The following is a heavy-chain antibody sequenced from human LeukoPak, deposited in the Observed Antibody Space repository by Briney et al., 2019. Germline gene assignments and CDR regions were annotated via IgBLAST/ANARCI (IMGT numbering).Heavy chain of an antibody. Sequence: ASVKVSCKASGYTFTSYYMHWVRQAPGQGLEWMGIINPSGGSTSYAQKFQGRVTMTRDMSTSTVYMELSSLRSEDTAVYYCARGGYYGSGSYYSGGDWFDPWGQGTLVTVSS. J-gene: IGHJ5*02. CDR3: ARGGYYGSGSYYSGGDWFDP. V-gene: IGHV1-46*01. CDR2: INPSGGST. D-gene: IGHD3-10*01. CDR1: GYTFTSYY.